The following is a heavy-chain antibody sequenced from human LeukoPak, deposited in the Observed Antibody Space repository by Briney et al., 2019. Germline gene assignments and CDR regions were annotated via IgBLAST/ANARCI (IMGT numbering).Heavy chain of an antibody. CDR2: ISSNGGST. Sequence: PGGSLRLSCAASGFTFSSYWMHWVRQAPGKGLEYVSAISSNGGSTYYANSVKGRFTISRDNSKNTLYLQMGSLRAEDMAVYYCARGGSSGYYYSTDYWGQGTLVTVSS. J-gene: IGHJ4*02. CDR3: ARGGSSGYYYSTDY. V-gene: IGHV3-64*01. D-gene: IGHD3-22*01. CDR1: GFTFSSYW.